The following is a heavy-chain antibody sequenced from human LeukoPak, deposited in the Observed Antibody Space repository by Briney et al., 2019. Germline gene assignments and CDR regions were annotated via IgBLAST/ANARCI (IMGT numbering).Heavy chain of an antibody. J-gene: IGHJ4*02. CDR3: ARGGGYSRMNPNFDC. D-gene: IGHD5-18*01. CDR2: IWYDGSNE. CDR1: GFTFNTYG. Sequence: GGSLRLSCAASGFTFNTYGMHWVRQAPGKGLEWVAGIWYDGSNEYYADSVKGRFAISRDNSKNRLYLQMNSLRAEDTAVYYCARGGGYSRMNPNFDCWGQGTLVTVSS. V-gene: IGHV3-33*01.